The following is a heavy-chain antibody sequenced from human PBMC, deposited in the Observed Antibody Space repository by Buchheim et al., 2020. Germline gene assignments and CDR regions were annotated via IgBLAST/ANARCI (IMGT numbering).Heavy chain of an antibody. V-gene: IGHV4-39*01. D-gene: IGHD2-15*01. CDR2: IYYSGST. CDR1: GGSISSSSYY. J-gene: IGHJ5*02. CDR3: ARHPTCSGGSCYTRRGMYNWFDP. Sequence: QLQLQESGPGLVKPSETLSLTCTVSGGSISSSSYYWGWIRQPPGKGLEWIGSIYYSGSTYYNPSLKSRVTISVDTSKNQFSLKLSSVTAADTAVYYCARHPTCSGGSCYTRRGMYNWFDPWGQGTL.